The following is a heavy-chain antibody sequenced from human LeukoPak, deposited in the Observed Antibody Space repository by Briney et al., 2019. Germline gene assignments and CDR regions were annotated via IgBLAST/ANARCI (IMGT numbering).Heavy chain of an antibody. D-gene: IGHD5-12*01. Sequence: GGSLRLSCAASGFTVSSNYMSWVRQAPGKGLEWVSVIYSGGSTNYADSVRGRFTISRDNSKNTLYLQMNSLRDEDTAVYYCASGRYESSAAMDSWGQGTTVTVSS. CDR2: IYSGGST. CDR3: ASGRYESSAAMDS. J-gene: IGHJ6*02. V-gene: IGHV3-53*01. CDR1: GFTVSSNY.